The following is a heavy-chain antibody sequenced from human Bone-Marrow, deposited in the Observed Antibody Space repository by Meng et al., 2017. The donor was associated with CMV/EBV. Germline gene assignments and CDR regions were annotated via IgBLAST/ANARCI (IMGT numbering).Heavy chain of an antibody. Sequence: GGSISSGGYYWSWIRQHQGKGLEWIGYIYYSGSTYYNPSLKSRVTISVDTSKNQFSLKLSSVTAADTAVYYCASSAITIFGVVQNDYWGQGTLVTVSS. J-gene: IGHJ4*02. CDR2: IYYSGST. D-gene: IGHD3-3*01. V-gene: IGHV4-31*02. CDR3: ASSAITIFGVVQNDY. CDR1: GGSISSGGYY.